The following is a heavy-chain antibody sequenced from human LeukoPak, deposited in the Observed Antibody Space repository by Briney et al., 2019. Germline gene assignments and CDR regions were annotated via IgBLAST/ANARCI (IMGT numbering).Heavy chain of an antibody. CDR3: ARAAGGLYYDSSGYFDY. CDR1: GFTFSSYW. Sequence: PGGSLRLSCAASGFTFSSYWMHGVRHAPGKGLVWVSRIYSDGSRTSYADSVKGRFTISRDNAKKTLYLQMNSLRAEDTAVYYCARAAGGLYYDSSGYFDYWGQGTLVTVSS. D-gene: IGHD3-22*01. V-gene: IGHV3-74*01. CDR2: IYSDGSRT. J-gene: IGHJ4*02.